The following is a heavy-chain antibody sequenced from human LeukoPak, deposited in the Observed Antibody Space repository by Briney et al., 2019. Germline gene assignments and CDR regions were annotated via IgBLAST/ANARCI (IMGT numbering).Heavy chain of an antibody. CDR2: MNANSGNT. Sequence: ASVKVTCKASGYTFTSYDINWVRQATGQGLEWMGWMNANSGNTGYAQKFQGRVTITRNTSISTAYMELSSLRSEDTAVYYCARQRRQSYYDSSVGTVVYFDYWGQGTLVTVSS. D-gene: IGHD3-22*01. J-gene: IGHJ4*02. CDR1: GYTFTSYD. CDR3: ARQRRQSYYDSSVGTVVYFDY. V-gene: IGHV1-8*02.